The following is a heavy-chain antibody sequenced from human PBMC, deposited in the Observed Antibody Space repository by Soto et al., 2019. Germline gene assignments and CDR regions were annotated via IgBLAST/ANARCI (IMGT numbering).Heavy chain of an antibody. CDR2: IDANGGT. D-gene: IGHD3-10*01. CDR3: VRQGFGRLHGLVDV. CDR1: DDSSSSYK. V-gene: IGHV4-59*08. J-gene: IGHJ6*02. Sequence: QVQLQESGPGLVKPSETLSLTCTVSDDSSSSYKWSWIRQPPGRRLEWIGYIDANGGTSYNPSLQSRGTITTDTTTKQFSLKLSSVTAADTAVYYCVRQGFGRLHGLVDVWGQGTTVTVCS.